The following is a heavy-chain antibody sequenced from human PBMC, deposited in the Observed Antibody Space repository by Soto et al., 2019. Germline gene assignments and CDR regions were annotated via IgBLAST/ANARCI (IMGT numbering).Heavy chain of an antibody. CDR2: MNLNSGYT. CDR1: GYTFTSYD. CDR3: ARANGDFDY. Sequence: QVQLVQSGAEVKKPGASVKVSCKASGYTFTSYDINWVRQATGQGLEWMGWMNLNSGYTGYAQKFQGRVTMTRDNSIRTAFMELSSLRSEDTAVYYCARANGDFDYWDQGTLVTVSS. J-gene: IGHJ4*02. V-gene: IGHV1-8*01. D-gene: IGHD4-17*01.